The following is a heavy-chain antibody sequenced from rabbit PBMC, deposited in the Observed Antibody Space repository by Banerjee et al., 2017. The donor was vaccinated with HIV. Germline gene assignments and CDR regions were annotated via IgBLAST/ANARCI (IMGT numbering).Heavy chain of an antibody. Sequence: QGQLEESGGDLVKPEGSLTLTCTASGFSFSSDYDMCWVRQAPGKGLEWIGCIASGSTTTWYANWAKGRFTISKTSSTTVDLKMTSLTAADTATYFCARDEDTNYGFAFNFWGPGTLVTVS. V-gene: IGHV1S45*01. D-gene: IGHD1-1*01. CDR2: IASGSTTT. CDR1: GFSFSSDYD. CDR3: ARDEDTNYGFAFNF. J-gene: IGHJ4*01.